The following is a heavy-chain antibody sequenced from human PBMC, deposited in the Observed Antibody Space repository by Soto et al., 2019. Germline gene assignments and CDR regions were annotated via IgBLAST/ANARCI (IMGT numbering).Heavy chain of an antibody. CDR3: ARTYVPGIAGFDP. J-gene: IGHJ5*02. CDR1: GFTFSNYF. CDR2: MSGDGKTI. D-gene: IGHD1-1*01. V-gene: IGHV3-74*01. Sequence: PGGSLRLSCGASGFTFSNYFIHWVRQVPGEGLVWVSRMSGDGKTISYADSVKGRFTISRDNAKNTLYLQMNSLRVEDTAVYYCARTYVPGIAGFDPWGQGTLVTVSS.